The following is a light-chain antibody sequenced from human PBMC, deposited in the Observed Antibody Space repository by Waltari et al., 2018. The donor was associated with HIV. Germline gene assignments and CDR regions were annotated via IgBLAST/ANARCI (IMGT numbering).Light chain of an antibody. CDR3: QSTDVRGSQVI. V-gene: IGLV3-25*03. CDR1: ALANQY. CDR2: KDN. Sequence: SYELAQPFSVSVSPGQTAAITCFGDALANQYTNWYQQKPGQSPVLLICKDNERPSVVPVRFSGSRSGTTVTLTISGVQAEDEADYYCQSTDVRGSQVIFGGGTKLTVL. J-gene: IGLJ2*01.